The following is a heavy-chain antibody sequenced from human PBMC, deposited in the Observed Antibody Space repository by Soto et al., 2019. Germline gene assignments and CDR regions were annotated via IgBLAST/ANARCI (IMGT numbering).Heavy chain of an antibody. CDR2: IYSGGST. J-gene: IGHJ4*02. V-gene: IGHV3-53*01. CDR1: GFTVSSNY. CDR3: ARSYYDSGGGFDY. Sequence: EVQLVESGGGLIQPGGSLRLSCAASGFTVSSNYMSWVRQAPGKGLEWVSGIYSGGSTYYADSVKGRFTISRDNSKNTLYLKMNSLRAEDTAVYYCARSYYDSGGGFDYWGQGTLVTVSS. D-gene: IGHD3-22*01.